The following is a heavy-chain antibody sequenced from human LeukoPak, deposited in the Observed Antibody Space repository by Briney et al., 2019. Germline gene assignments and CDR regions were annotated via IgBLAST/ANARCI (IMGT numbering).Heavy chain of an antibody. CDR1: GYTFTSYY. J-gene: IGHJ4*02. D-gene: IGHD3-10*01. V-gene: IGHV1-46*01. CDR2: INPRGGSA. Sequence: ASVKVSCKASGYTFTSYYMHWVRQAPGQGLEWVGIINPRGGSASSAQKFQGRVTPTRDTSTSTVYMELSSLRSQDTAVYYCARDYHGSGSLTTFDYWGQGTLVTVSS. CDR3: ARDYHGSGSLTTFDY.